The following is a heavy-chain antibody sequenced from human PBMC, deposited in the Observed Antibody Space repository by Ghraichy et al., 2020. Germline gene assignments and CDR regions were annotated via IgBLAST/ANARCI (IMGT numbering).Heavy chain of an antibody. CDR3: ARGRVAGTTFWFDP. CDR1: GGSFSGYY. V-gene: IGHV4-34*01. CDR2: INHSGST. Sequence: LSLTCAVYGGSFSGYYWSWIRQPPGKGLEWIGEINHSGSTNYNPSLKSRVTISVDTSKNQFSLKLSSVTAADTAVYYCARGRVAGTTFWFDPWGQGTLVTVSS. J-gene: IGHJ5*02. D-gene: IGHD1-1*01.